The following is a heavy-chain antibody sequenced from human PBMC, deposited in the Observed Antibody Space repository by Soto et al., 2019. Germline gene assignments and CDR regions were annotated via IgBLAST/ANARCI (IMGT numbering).Heavy chain of an antibody. CDR2: ISYDGSNK. Sequence: PGGSLRLSCAASGFTFSSYGMHWVRQAPGKGLEWVAVISYDGSNKYYADSVKGRFTISRDNSKNTLYLQMNSLRAEDTAVYYCASLLAFDIWGQGTMVTVSS. CDR1: GFTFSSYG. V-gene: IGHV3-30*03. J-gene: IGHJ3*02. CDR3: ASLLAFDI.